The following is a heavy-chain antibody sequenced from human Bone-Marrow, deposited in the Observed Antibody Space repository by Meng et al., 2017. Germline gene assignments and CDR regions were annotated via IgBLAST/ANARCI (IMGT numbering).Heavy chain of an antibody. CDR1: GGTFSSYT. V-gene: IGHV1-69*02. CDR2: IIPILGIA. Sequence: SVKVSCKASGGTFSSYTISWVRQAAGQGLEWMGRIIPILGIANYAQKFQGRVTITADKSTSTAYMELSSLRSEDTAVYYCARGPSFIQLWFDYWGQGTLVTVSS. J-gene: IGHJ4*02. CDR3: ARGPSFIQLWFDY. D-gene: IGHD5-18*01.